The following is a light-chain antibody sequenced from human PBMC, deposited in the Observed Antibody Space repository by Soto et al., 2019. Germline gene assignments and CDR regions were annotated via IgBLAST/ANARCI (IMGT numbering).Light chain of an antibody. CDR2: DVS. V-gene: IGLV2-14*01. CDR3: SSCTSSSLV. Sequence: QSALTQPASVSGSPGQSITISCTGTSSDVGGYNYVSWYQQHPGKAPKLMIYDVSNRPSGVSNRFSGSKSGNTASLTISGLQAEDEADYYCSSCTSSSLVFGGGTELTVL. CDR1: SSDVGGYNY. J-gene: IGLJ2*01.